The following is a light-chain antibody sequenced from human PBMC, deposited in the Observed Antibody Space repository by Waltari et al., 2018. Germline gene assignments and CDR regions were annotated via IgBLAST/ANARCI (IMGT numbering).Light chain of an antibody. CDR3: QKYKDGPRT. Sequence: EVVMTQSPATLSASPGESATLSCRPSQYVNIHLDWYQQKPSQAPRLRIYAASTRATGVPARFSGSGAGTDFTLNISSLQSEDSAVYYCQKYKDGPRTFGLGTKVEIK. J-gene: IGKJ1*01. CDR1: QYVNIH. V-gene: IGKV3-15*01. CDR2: AAS.